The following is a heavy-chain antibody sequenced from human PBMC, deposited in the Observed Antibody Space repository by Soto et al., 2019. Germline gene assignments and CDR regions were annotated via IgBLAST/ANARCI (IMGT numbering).Heavy chain of an antibody. J-gene: IGHJ6*02. Sequence: PGGSLRLSCAASGFTFSSYDMHWVRQATGNGLEWVSAIGTAGDTYYPGSVKGRFTISRENAKNSLYLQMNSLRAGDTAVYYGARVRRSGIAVSYGMDVWGQGTTVTVSS. V-gene: IGHV3-13*01. CDR1: GFTFSSYD. CDR2: IGTAGDT. CDR3: ARVRRSGIAVSYGMDV. D-gene: IGHD6-19*01.